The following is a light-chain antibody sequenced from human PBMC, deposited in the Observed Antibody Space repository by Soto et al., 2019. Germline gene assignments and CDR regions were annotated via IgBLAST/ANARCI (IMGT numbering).Light chain of an antibody. J-gene: IGKJ1*01. Sequence: DIQLTQSPSFLSASVGDRGTSTCVASQGISSYLAWYQLKPGKAPKLLISTASSLQSGVPSRFSGSGSGTDFTLTISSLQPEDFATYYCQQSYSTPRTFGQGTKVDIK. CDR2: TAS. V-gene: IGKV1-39*01. CDR1: QGISSY. CDR3: QQSYSTPRT.